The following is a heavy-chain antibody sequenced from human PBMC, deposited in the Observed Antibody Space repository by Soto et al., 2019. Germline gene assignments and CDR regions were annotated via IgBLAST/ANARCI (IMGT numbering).Heavy chain of an antibody. Sequence: ASVKVSCKASGGTFSSYAISWVRQAPGQGLEWMGGIIPIFGTANYAQKFQGRVTITADESTSTAYMELSSLRSEDTAVYYCASAHDFWSGYQAPLYYYYGMDVWGQGTTVTVSS. CDR2: IIPIFGTA. J-gene: IGHJ6*02. V-gene: IGHV1-69*13. D-gene: IGHD3-3*01. CDR3: ASAHDFWSGYQAPLYYYYGMDV. CDR1: GGTFSSYA.